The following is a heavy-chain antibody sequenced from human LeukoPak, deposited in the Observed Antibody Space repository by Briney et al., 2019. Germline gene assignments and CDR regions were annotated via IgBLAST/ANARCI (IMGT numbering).Heavy chain of an antibody. CDR2: ISGSGGST. D-gene: IGHD5-12*01. J-gene: IGHJ5*02. Sequence: GGSLRLSCAASGFTFSSYWMSWVRQAPGKGLEWVSAISGSGGSTYYADSVKGRFTISRDNSKNTLYLQMNSLRAEDTAVYYCAKVMSARWLRFYNWFDPWGQGTLVTVSS. CDR1: GFTFSSYW. CDR3: AKVMSARWLRFYNWFDP. V-gene: IGHV3-23*01.